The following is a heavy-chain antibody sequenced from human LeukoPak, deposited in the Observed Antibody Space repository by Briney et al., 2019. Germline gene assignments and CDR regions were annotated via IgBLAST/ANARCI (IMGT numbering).Heavy chain of an antibody. CDR3: GTRDWFDS. V-gene: IGHV3-74*03. CDR2: IKNDGTTT. Sequence: GGSLRLSCAVSGFTFSNHWMHWVRQVPGKGLVWVSRIKNDGTTTTYADSVKGRFTISRDNAKNTLFLQMNSLRADDTAVYYCGTRDWFDSWGQGTLVTVSS. CDR1: GFTFSNHW. J-gene: IGHJ5*01.